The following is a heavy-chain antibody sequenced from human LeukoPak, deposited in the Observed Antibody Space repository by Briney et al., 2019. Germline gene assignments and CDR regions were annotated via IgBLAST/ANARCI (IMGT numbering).Heavy chain of an antibody. CDR1: GGSISDYY. CDR3: ARQVKIAGDTYYRWFGP. V-gene: IGHV4-4*09. J-gene: IGHJ5*02. CDR2: IHTSGGT. D-gene: IGHD2-21*02. Sequence: SEALSLTCTVSGGSISDYYWSWIRQPPRKGLEWIAYIHTSGGTNYNPSLKSRVVVSVDTSKNQFSVKLSSVTAADTAIYYCARQVKIAGDTYYRWFGPWGQGTLVTVSS.